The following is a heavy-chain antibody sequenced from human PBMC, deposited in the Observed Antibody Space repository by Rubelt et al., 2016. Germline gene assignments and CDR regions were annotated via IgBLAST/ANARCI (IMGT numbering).Heavy chain of an antibody. D-gene: IGHD4-17*01. V-gene: IGHV3-23*04. CDR2: ISGSGGST. J-gene: IGHJ4*02. Sequence: EVQLVESGGGLVKPGGSLRLSCAASGFTFSSYSMNWVRQAPGKGLEWVSAISGSGGSTYYADSVKGRFTISRDNSKNTLYLQMNSLRAEDTAVYYRAKGLYYGDYAEFDYWGQGTLVTVSS. CDR1: GFTFSSYS. CDR3: AKGLYYGDYAEFDY.